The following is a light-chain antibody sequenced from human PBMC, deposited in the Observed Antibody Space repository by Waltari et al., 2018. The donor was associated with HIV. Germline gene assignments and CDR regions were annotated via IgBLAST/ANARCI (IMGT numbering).Light chain of an antibody. Sequence: NFMLPQPHSVSESPGKTVTPSCIRNSGSIASNYVQWSQQRPDSSPFILIFEDVRRPSGVPDRFSGSIDRSSNSASLTISALKTEDEADYYCQSFDTDNHVIFGGGTKLTVL. V-gene: IGLV6-57*01. CDR1: SGSIASNY. J-gene: IGLJ2*01. CDR3: QSFDTDNHVI. CDR2: EDV.